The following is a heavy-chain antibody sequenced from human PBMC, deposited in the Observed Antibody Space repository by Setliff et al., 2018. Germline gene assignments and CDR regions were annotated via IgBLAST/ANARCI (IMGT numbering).Heavy chain of an antibody. D-gene: IGHD6-13*01. Sequence: ASETLSLTCTVSGGSISSSSYYWGWIRQPPGKGLEWIGSIYYSGSTYYNPSLKSRVTISVDTSKNQFSLKLSSVTAADTAVYYCASYSSSWYVSKRAFDPWGQGTLVTVSS. CDR3: ASYSSSWYVSKRAFDP. J-gene: IGHJ5*02. CDR1: GGSISSSSYY. V-gene: IGHV4-39*07. CDR2: IYYSGST.